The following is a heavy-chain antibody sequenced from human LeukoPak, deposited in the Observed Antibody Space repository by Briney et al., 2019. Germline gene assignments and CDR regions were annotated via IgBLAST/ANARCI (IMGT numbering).Heavy chain of an antibody. J-gene: IGHJ6*03. Sequence: PGRSLRLSCAASGFTFSSYAMHWVRQAPGKGLEWVAVISYDGSNKYYADSVKGRFTISRDNSKNTLYLQMNSLRAEDTAVYYCARVVGYSYEDSRYYYYYMDVWGKGTTVTVSS. V-gene: IGHV3-30*04. D-gene: IGHD5-18*01. CDR1: GFTFSSYA. CDR2: ISYDGSNK. CDR3: ARVVGYSYEDSRYYYYYMDV.